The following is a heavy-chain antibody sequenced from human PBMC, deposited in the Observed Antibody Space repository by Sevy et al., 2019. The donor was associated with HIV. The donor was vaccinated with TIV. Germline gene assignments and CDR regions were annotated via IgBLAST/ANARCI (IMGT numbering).Heavy chain of an antibody. Sequence: GESLKITCAASGFTFRSYAMAWVRRAPGKGLEWVSSLSGSGGRTDYADSVKGRFTISRDNSKNTLYLRMNSLRDEDTAVYYCAKEDCSGGTCYGGFDSWGQGTLVTVSS. CDR2: LSGSGGRT. J-gene: IGHJ4*02. D-gene: IGHD2-15*01. CDR3: AKEDCSGGTCYGGFDS. V-gene: IGHV3-23*01. CDR1: GFTFRSYA.